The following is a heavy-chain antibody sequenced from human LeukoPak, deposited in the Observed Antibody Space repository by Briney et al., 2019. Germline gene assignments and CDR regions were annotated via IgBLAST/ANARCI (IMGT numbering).Heavy chain of an antibody. D-gene: IGHD3-10*01. CDR3: AKHYGSGTYYNYFTY. Sequence: GGSLRLSCAASGFTFSTYWMRWVRQAPGKGLVWVSRINSDGSGTSYADSVKGRFTISRDNAKNTLYLQMNSLRAEDTATYYCAKHYGSGTYYNYFTYCGQGTLVSVSS. CDR2: INSDGSGT. CDR1: GFTFSTYW. V-gene: IGHV3-74*01. J-gene: IGHJ4*02.